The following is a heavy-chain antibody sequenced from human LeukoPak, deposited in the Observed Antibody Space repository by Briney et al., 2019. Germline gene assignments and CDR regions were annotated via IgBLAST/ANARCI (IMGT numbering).Heavy chain of an antibody. CDR2: ILGSGGTT. J-gene: IGHJ2*01. Sequence: GGSLRLSCAASGFTFSNYAMTWVRQVPGKGLEWVSAILGSGGTTYADSVKGRFTTSRDNSRNTLYLQMNSLRVEDTAVYYCVRAKEGYQHWYFDLWGRGTLVIVSS. CDR3: VRAKEGYQHWYFDL. V-gene: IGHV3-23*01. D-gene: IGHD5-18*01. CDR1: GFTFSNYA.